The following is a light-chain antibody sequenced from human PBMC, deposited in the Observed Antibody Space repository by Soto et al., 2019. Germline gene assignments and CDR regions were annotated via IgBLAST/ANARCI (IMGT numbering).Light chain of an antibody. J-gene: IGLJ2*01. CDR2: YKSDSDK. V-gene: IGLV5-45*02. CDR1: SGINVGTYR. Sequence: QPVLTQPSSLSASPGASASLTCTLRSGINVGTYRIYWYQQKPGSPPQYLLRYKSDSDKQQGSGVPSRFSGSKDASANAGIFLISGLQSEDEADYYCMIWHSSAVVFGGGTKLTVL. CDR3: MIWHSSAVV.